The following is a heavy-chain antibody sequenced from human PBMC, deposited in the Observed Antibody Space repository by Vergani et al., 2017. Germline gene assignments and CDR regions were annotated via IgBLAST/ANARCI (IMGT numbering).Heavy chain of an antibody. D-gene: IGHD5-12*01. J-gene: IGHJ6*02. CDR2: ISGSGGST. V-gene: IGHV3-23*01. CDR3: AKANPRNSGYEYLYYYHAMDV. CDR1: GFTFNHYA. Sequence: EVQLLESGGDLVQPGGSLRLSCAASGFTFNHYAMNWVRQAPGKGLEWVSGISGSGGSTYYAGSVKGRFTISRDSSKNTLYLQMNSLSAGDTAVYYCAKANPRNSGYEYLYYYHAMDVWGQGTTVIVSS.